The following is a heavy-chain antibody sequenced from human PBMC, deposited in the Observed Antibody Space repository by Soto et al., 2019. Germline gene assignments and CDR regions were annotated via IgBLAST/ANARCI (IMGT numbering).Heavy chain of an antibody. Sequence: SETLSLTCAVSGGSITSYCWSWIRQPPGKGLEWIASIYYRGTTNRNPSLKSRVTISVDMSKNQFSLKLTSVTAADTAVYFCARLDTVANYFDYWGQGPLVTFSS. CDR3: ARLDTVANYFDY. CDR2: IYYRGTT. J-gene: IGHJ4*02. V-gene: IGHV4-59*01. D-gene: IGHD1-1*01. CDR1: GGSITSYC.